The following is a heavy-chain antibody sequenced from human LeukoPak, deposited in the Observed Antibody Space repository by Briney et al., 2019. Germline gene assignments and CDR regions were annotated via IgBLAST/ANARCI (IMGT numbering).Heavy chain of an antibody. CDR2: ISDNGRRT. V-gene: IGHV3-33*08. CDR1: GFTFSNFG. Sequence: PGRSVRLSCAASGFTFSNFGLNWVRQAPGKGLEWVAFISDNGRRTYYLESVKGLFTISRDDSKNTLYLQMNSLRVEDTAVYYCARDRIGKYSIDYWGQGTLVTVSS. J-gene: IGHJ4*02. D-gene: IGHD2-15*01. CDR3: ARDRIGKYSIDY.